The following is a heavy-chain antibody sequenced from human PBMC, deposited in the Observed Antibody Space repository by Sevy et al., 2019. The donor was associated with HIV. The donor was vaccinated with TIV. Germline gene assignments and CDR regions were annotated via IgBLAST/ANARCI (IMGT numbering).Heavy chain of an antibody. J-gene: IGHJ4*02. CDR2: ISYDGTNQ. CDR1: GFTFRSFS. CDR3: ARKYDSSGYFDY. Sequence: GGSLRLSCAASGFTFRSFSMHWVRQAPDKGLQWVATISYDGTNQYYTDSVKGRFTIARDNPNSALYLQMNSLRAEDTAIYYCARKYDSSGYFDYWGQGTLVTVSS. D-gene: IGHD3-22*01. V-gene: IGHV3-30*10.